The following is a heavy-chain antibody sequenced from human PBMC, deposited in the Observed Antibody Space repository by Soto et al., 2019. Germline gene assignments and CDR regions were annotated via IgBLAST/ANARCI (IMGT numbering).Heavy chain of an antibody. V-gene: IGHV4-34*01. D-gene: IGHD2-21*02. CDR2: INHSGST. Sequence: SGTLSLTCAVNRPSFSGTSWSWISQSAGKGLEWIGEINHSGSTNYNPSLKSRVTISVDTSKNQFSLKLSSVTAADTAVYYCARDRRGVTKYYYYYYGMDVWGQGTTVT. CDR1: RPSFSGTS. J-gene: IGHJ6*02. CDR3: ARDRRGVTKYYYYYYGMDV.